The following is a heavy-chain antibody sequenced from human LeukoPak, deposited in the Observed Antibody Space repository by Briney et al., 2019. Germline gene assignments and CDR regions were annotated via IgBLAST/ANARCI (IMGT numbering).Heavy chain of an antibody. V-gene: IGHV3-23*01. CDR3: AICQQQPRLGSDY. CDR1: GFSFSSCF. D-gene: IGHD6-13*01. J-gene: IGHJ4*02. Sequence: PGGSLRLSCAASGFSFSSCFMTWARRPPGKGLEWVSAISASGDETHYADSVKGRFTISRDNSKNTLSLQVNSLRVDDTAIYYCAICQQQPRLGSDYWGQGTLVTVSS. CDR2: ISASGDET.